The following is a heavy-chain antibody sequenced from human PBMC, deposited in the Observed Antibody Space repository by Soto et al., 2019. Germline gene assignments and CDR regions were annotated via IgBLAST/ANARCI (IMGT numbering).Heavy chain of an antibody. CDR2: IIPILGIA. Sequence: QVQLVQSGAEVKKPGSSVKVSCKASGGTFSSYTISWVRQAXXXXLEWMGRIIPILGIANYAQKFQGRVTITADKSXXXXXXXXXXXXXXXXXXXXXXXXXXXXYYMDVWGKGTTVTVSS. CDR3: XXXXXXXYYMDV. J-gene: IGHJ6*03. V-gene: IGHV1-69*02. CDR1: GGTFSSYT.